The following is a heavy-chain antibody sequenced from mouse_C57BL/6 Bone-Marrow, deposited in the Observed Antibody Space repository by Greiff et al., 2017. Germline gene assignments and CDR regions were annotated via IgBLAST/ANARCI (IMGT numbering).Heavy chain of an antibody. D-gene: IGHD1-1*01. CDR2: IDPEDGET. Sequence: VQLQQSGAELVKPGASVKLSCTASGFNIKDYYMHWVKQRTEQGLEWIGRIDPEDGETKYAPKFPGKATITADTSSNTAYLQLSSLTSEDTAVYYCARSLYYYGSPAWFAYWGQGTLVTVSA. CDR3: ARSLYYYGSPAWFAY. CDR1: GFNIKDYY. V-gene: IGHV14-2*01. J-gene: IGHJ3*01.